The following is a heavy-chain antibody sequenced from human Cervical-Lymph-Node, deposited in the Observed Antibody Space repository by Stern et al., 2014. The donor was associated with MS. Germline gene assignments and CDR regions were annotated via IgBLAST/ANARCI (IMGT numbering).Heavy chain of an antibody. D-gene: IGHD5/OR15-5a*01. V-gene: IGHV3-49*05. J-gene: IGHJ4*02. CDR2: IRSKAYGGTV. CDR1: GFTFGDYA. CDR3: TRVVYTMTGYYFDY. Sequence: VQLVQSGGGLVKPGWSLRLSCTASGFTFGDYAMTWFRQAPGKGLEWLGFIRSKAYGGTVEYAASVKDRFTISRDDSKSIAYLQMNSLKIEDTAVYYCTRVVYTMTGYYFDYWGQGTLVTVSS.